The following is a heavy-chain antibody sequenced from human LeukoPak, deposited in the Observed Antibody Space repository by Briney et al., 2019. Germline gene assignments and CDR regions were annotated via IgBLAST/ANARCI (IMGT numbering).Heavy chain of an antibody. CDR2: ISGSGIVT. Sequence: GGSLRLSCAISGFTFAKFAMSWVRQAPGKGLEWVSTISGSGIVTYYADSVKGRFTISRDNSKNTLYLQMNRLRADDAAVYHCAREHSLVAIHDAFDIWGQGTMVTVSS. CDR3: AREHSLVAIHDAFDI. D-gene: IGHD5-12*01. J-gene: IGHJ3*02. V-gene: IGHV3-23*01. CDR1: GFTFAKFA.